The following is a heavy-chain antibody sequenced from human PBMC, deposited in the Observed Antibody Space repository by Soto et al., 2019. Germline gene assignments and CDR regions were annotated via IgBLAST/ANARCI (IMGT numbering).Heavy chain of an antibody. CDR1: GGSISSRSYY. D-gene: IGHD5-12*01. CDR3: ARFVDPTSNWFDP. Sequence: QLQLQESGPGLVKPSETLSLTCTVSGGSISSRSYYWGWIRQPPGKGLEWIGSIYYSGSTYYNPSLKSRVTISVDTSKNQFSLKLSSVTAADTAVYYCARFVDPTSNWFDPWGQGTLVTVSS. V-gene: IGHV4-39*01. J-gene: IGHJ5*02. CDR2: IYYSGST.